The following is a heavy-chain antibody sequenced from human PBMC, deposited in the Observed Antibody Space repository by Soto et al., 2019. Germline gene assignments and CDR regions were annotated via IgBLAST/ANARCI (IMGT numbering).Heavy chain of an antibody. V-gene: IGHV1-18*01. J-gene: IGHJ4*02. Sequence: QVQLVQSGAEVKKPGASVKVSCKASGYTFTSYGISWVRQAPGQGLEWMGWISAYNGNTNYAQKLQGRVTMTTDTSTSTAYMELRSLRSDDTAVYYCARDLVGAYYDFWSGYYSYFDYWVQGTLVTVSS. D-gene: IGHD3-3*01. CDR1: GYTFTSYG. CDR2: ISAYNGNT. CDR3: ARDLVGAYYDFWSGYYSYFDY.